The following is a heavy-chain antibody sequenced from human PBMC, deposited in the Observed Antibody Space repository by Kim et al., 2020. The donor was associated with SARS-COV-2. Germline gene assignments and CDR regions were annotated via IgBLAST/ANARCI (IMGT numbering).Heavy chain of an antibody. J-gene: IGHJ4*02. CDR1: GYTFTSYG. Sequence: ASVKVSCKASGYTFTSYGISWVRQPPGQGLEWMGWISAYNGNTNYAQKLQGRVTMTTDTSTSTAYMELRSLRSDDTAVYYCARPTYYYGSGSFDYWGQGTLVTVSS. CDR2: ISAYNGNT. D-gene: IGHD3-10*01. CDR3: ARPTYYYGSGSFDY. V-gene: IGHV1-18*01.